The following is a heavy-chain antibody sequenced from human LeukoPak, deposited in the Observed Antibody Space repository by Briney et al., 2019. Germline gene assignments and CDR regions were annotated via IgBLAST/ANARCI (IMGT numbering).Heavy chain of an antibody. J-gene: IGHJ3*02. CDR2: MNPNSGNT. CDR1: GYTCTSSD. V-gene: IGHV1-8*01. CDR3: ARSSSTLSDAFDI. Sequence: GASVKVSCKASGYTCTSSDINWVRQATGQGLEWMRWMNPNSGNTASAQKFQGRVTMTRNTSISTAYMELSSLRSEDTAVYYCARSSSTLSDAFDIWGQGTMVTVSS.